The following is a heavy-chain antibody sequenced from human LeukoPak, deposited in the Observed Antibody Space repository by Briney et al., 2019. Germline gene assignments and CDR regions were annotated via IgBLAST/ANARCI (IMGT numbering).Heavy chain of an antibody. D-gene: IGHD4-23*01. V-gene: IGHV1-69*13. J-gene: IGHJ4*02. CDR1: VRTFSSYA. CDR3: ARDDYGGNSVNDY. CDR2: IIPIFGTA. Sequence: GASVKVSCKASVRTFSSYAISWVRQAPGQGLEWMGGIIPIFGTANYAQKFQGRVTITADESTSTAYMELSSLRSEDTAVYYCARDDYGGNSVNDYWGQGTLVTVSS.